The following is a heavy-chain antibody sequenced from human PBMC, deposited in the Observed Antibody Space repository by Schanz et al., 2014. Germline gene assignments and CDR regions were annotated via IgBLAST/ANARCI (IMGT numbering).Heavy chain of an antibody. Sequence: QERLQESGPGLVKPSETLSLTCTVSGDSISSGGYYWDWIRLLPGKGLEWIGYISYSGSTSFNPSLKSRLPMSVDTSKNQFSLRLSSVTAADTAVYYCARHGGIPYYPMDVWGQGTTVTVSS. CDR1: GDSISSGGYY. J-gene: IGHJ6*02. D-gene: IGHD3-16*01. CDR3: ARHGGIPYYPMDV. CDR2: ISYSGST. V-gene: IGHV4-31*03.